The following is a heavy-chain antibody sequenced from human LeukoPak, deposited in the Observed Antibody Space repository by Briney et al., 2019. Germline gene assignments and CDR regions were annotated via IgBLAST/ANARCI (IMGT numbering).Heavy chain of an antibody. Sequence: PSETLSLTCAVSGTSFSSYYWSWIRQPPGKGLEWIGEVNHSGYTNDNPSLKSLVTISVDTYKSQFALRLRSVPAAVMGVYFCARMTTGHDLWGEGTLVTVSS. V-gene: IGHV4-34*01. CDR1: GTSFSSYY. D-gene: IGHD4-17*01. CDR2: VNHSGYT. J-gene: IGHJ4*02. CDR3: ARMTTGHDL.